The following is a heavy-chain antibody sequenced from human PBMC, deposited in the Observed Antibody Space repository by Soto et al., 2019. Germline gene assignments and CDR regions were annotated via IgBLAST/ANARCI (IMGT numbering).Heavy chain of an antibody. CDR2: IYYSGST. Sequence: SETLSLTCTVSGGSISSYYWSWIRQPPGKGLEWIGYIYYSGSTNYNPSLKSRVTISVDTSKNQFSLKLSSVTAADTAVYYCARDSGTHVDTAMVIDYWGQGTLVTVSS. CDR3: ARDSGTHVDTAMVIDY. D-gene: IGHD5-18*01. J-gene: IGHJ4*02. CDR1: GGSISSYY. V-gene: IGHV4-59*01.